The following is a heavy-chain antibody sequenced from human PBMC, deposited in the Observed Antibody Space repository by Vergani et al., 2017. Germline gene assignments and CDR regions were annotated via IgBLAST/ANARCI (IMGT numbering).Heavy chain of an antibody. Sequence: QVQLVQSGAEVKKPGASVTVSCKASGYTFTSYGISWVRQAPGQGLGWMGWISAYNGNTNYAQKLQGRVTMTTGTSTSTAYMELRSLRSDDTAVYYCARVRDYDILTGAPYNWFDPWGQGTLVTVSS. CDR2: ISAYNGNT. J-gene: IGHJ5*02. CDR3: ARVRDYDILTGAPYNWFDP. V-gene: IGHV1-18*01. CDR1: GYTFTSYG. D-gene: IGHD3-9*01.